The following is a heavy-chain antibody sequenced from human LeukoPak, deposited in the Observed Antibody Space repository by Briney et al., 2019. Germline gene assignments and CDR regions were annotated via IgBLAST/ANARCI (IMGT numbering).Heavy chain of an antibody. J-gene: IGHJ4*02. V-gene: IGHV3-23*01. CDR1: VFTFSRNG. D-gene: IGHD3-10*01. CDR3: AKDRRAGSYDY. Sequence: GGSLRLSCAPSVFTFSRNGMTWVRQAPGKGLEWVSAISGSGGSTYYAGSVKRRFTISRDNSKNTLYLQMNRLRAEDTAVYYCAKDRRAGSYDYWGQGTLVTVSS. CDR2: ISGSGGST.